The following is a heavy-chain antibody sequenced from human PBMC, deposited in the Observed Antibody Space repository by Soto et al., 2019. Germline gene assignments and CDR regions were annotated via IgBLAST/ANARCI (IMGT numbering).Heavy chain of an antibody. CDR3: ARSIGSGGVIVGFDY. J-gene: IGHJ4*02. CDR2: IIPIFDTP. D-gene: IGHD3-16*02. V-gene: IGHV1-69*01. Sequence: QVQLVQSGAEVRKPGSAVRVSCKASGGTFNMYAMNWVRQAPGQGLEWMAGIIPIFDTPRYSQQFQGRVTITVDESTSTAYMELSSLRSEDTAIYYCARSIGSGGVIVGFDYWGQGTLVTVAS. CDR1: GGTFNMYA.